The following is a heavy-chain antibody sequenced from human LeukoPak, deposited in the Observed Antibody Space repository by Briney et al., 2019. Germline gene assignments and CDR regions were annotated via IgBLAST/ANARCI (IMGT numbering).Heavy chain of an antibody. J-gene: IGHJ4*02. V-gene: IGHV1-24*01. Sequence: ASVKVSCKISEYSLSDLSIHWVRQAPGEGLEWMGGFDSENNKMVYSQKFQGRVTMTEDTSADTAYMELTSLRSEDTAVYFCATDRGYRSSGRSWGFFDYWGQGTLVIVSS. CDR1: EYSLSDLS. CDR2: FDSENNKM. D-gene: IGHD6-19*01. CDR3: ATDRGYRSSGRSWGFFDY.